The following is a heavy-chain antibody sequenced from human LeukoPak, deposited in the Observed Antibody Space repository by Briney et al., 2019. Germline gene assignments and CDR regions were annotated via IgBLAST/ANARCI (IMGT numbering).Heavy chain of an antibody. CDR1: GFTFSSYS. Sequence: PGGSLRLSCAASGFTFSSYSMNWVRQAPGKGLEWVSSISSSSSYIYYADSVKGRFTISRDNSKNTLYLQMNSLRAEDTAVYYCAKDWWTFDYYGMDVWGQGTTVTVSS. D-gene: IGHD2-15*01. V-gene: IGHV3-21*04. CDR3: AKDWWTFDYYGMDV. J-gene: IGHJ6*02. CDR2: ISSSSSYI.